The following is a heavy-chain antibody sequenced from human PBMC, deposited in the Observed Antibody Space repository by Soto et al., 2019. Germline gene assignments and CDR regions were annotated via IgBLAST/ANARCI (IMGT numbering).Heavy chain of an antibody. Sequence: GSLRLSCAASGFDFSTHWIHWVRQAPGKGLEWVSRIDDDGSSTRYADSVKGRFTISRDNAKNIVYLEMTSLRTEDTAVYFCARRLELPLGASLYYYGMDVWGQGTTVTVYS. CDR3: ARRLELPLGASLYYYGMDV. D-gene: IGHD1-7*01. CDR1: GFDFSTHW. J-gene: IGHJ6*02. CDR2: IDDDGSST. V-gene: IGHV3-74*01.